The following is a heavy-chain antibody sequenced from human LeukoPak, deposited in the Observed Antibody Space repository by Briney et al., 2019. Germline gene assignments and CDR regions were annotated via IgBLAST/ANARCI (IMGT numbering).Heavy chain of an antibody. D-gene: IGHD3-3*01. CDR1: GFSITNYW. J-gene: IGHJ4*02. V-gene: IGHV3-21*06. Sequence: GGFLRLSCAVSGFSITNYWMTWVRQAPGKGLEWVSSISSRSSYIYYADSVKGRFTISRDNAKNSLYLELHSLRAEDTAVYYCARQYYDIWSGYYTADYYFDYWGQGTLVTVSS. CDR3: ARQYYDIWSGYYTADYYFDY. CDR2: ISSRSSYI.